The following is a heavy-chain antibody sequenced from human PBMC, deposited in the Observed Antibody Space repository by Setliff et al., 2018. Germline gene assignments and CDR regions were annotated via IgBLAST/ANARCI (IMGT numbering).Heavy chain of an antibody. Sequence: SETLSLTCTVSGGPISSHYWNWIRQPAGEGLEWIGRIDISGTTNYNPSLKSRVTMSLDSSKNQFSLNLNSVTAADTAVYYCVKNPLTMPRGFFEYWGRGTLVTVSS. J-gene: IGHJ4*02. CDR3: VKNPLTMPRGFFEY. D-gene: IGHD3-3*01. CDR2: IDISGTT. CDR1: GGPISSHY. V-gene: IGHV4-4*07.